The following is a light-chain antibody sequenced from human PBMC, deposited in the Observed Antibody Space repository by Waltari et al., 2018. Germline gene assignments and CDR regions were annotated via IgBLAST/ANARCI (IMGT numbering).Light chain of an antibody. J-gene: IGKJ4*01. CDR2: GAS. V-gene: IGKV3-20*01. Sequence: EIVLTQSPGTLSLSPGERATLSCRASQSVSSSYLAWHQQKPGQAPRLLIYGASSRATGIPDRFSGSGSGTDFTLTISRLELEDFAVYYCQQYGNSPLLTFGGGTKVEIK. CDR1: QSVSSSY. CDR3: QQYGNSPLLT.